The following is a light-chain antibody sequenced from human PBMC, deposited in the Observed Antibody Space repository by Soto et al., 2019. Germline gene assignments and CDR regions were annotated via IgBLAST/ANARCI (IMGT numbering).Light chain of an antibody. Sequence: EIVLTQTPSALSFSPGERGTLSCMASQSVSSYLAWYQQKPGQAPRLLIYDASNRATGIPARFSGSGSGTDFTLTISSLEPEDFAVYYCQQRSNWLVTFGQGTRLEI. V-gene: IGKV3-11*01. CDR2: DAS. CDR3: QQRSNWLVT. J-gene: IGKJ5*01. CDR1: QSVSSY.